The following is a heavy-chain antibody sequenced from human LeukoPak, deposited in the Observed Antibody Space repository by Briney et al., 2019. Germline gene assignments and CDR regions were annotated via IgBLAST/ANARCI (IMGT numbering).Heavy chain of an antibody. V-gene: IGHV4-59*01. D-gene: IGHD3-22*01. J-gene: IGHJ4*02. CDR1: GGSISSYY. Sequence: SETLSLTCTVSGGSISSYYWSWIRQPPGKGLEWIGYIYYSGSTNYNPSLKSRVTISVDTSKNQFSLKLSSVTAADTAVYYCANGYYDSSGYYYGYWGQGTLVTVSS. CDR2: IYYSGST. CDR3: ANGYYDSSGYYYGY.